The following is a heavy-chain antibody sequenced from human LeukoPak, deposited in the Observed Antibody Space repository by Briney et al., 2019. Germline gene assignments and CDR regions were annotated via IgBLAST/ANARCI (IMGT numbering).Heavy chain of an antibody. CDR2: INPNSGGT. D-gene: IGHD2-2*01. J-gene: IGHJ6*03. CDR3: ARDNRYCSSTSCYYYYYMDV. CDR1: GYTFTGYY. Sequence: ASVKVSCKASGYTFTGYYMHWVRQAPGLGLEWMGWINPNSGGTNYAQKFQGRVTMTRDTSISTAYMELSRLRSDDTAVYYCARDNRYCSSTSCYYYYYMDVWGKGTTVTVSS. V-gene: IGHV1-2*02.